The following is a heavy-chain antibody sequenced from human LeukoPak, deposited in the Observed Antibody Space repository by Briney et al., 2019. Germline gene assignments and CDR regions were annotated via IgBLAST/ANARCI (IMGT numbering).Heavy chain of an antibody. CDR3: AKDQYGGNPQYYFDY. CDR1: GFTFSNYK. CDR2: ISGSGGNT. J-gene: IGHJ4*02. V-gene: IGHV3-23*01. Sequence: GGSLRLSCAASGFTFSNYKMGWVRQAPGKGLDWVSAISGSGGNTYYADSVKGRFTISRDNSKNTLYLQMNSLRAEDTAVYYCAKDQYGGNPQYYFDYWGQGTLVTVSS. D-gene: IGHD4-23*01.